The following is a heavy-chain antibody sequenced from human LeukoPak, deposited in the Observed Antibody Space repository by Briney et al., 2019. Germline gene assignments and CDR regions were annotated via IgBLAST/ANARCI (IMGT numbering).Heavy chain of an antibody. CDR1: GGSISSSSYY. Sequence: SETLSLTCTVSGGSISSSSYYWGWIRQPPGKGLEWIGSIYHSGSTYYNPSLKSRVTISVDTSKNQFSLKLSSVTAADTAVYYCAILVVKGRPSWFDPWGQGTLVTVSS. CDR2: IYHSGST. CDR3: AILVVKGRPSWFDP. D-gene: IGHD3-22*01. V-gene: IGHV4-39*01. J-gene: IGHJ5*02.